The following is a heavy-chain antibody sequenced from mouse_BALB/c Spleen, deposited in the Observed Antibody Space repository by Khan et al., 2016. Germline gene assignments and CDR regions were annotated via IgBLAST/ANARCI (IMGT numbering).Heavy chain of an antibody. D-gene: IGHD1-1*01. J-gene: IGHJ2*01. CDR3: IAIYYGSDVYFDY. Sequence: VQLQQSGAELVRSGASIKLSCTASVFNIKDYYMHWVKQRPEQGLEWIGWIDPENGDTEYAPKFQGKATMTADTSSNAAYLQFSSLTSEDSAVYYCIAIYYGSDVYFDYWGQGTTLTVSS. CDR2: IDPENGDT. V-gene: IGHV14-4*02. CDR1: VFNIKDYY.